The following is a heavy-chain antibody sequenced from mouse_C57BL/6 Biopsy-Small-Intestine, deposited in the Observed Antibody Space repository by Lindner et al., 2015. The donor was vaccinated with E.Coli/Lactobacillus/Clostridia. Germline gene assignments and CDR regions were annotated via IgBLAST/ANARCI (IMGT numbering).Heavy chain of an antibody. D-gene: IGHD4-1*01. CDR3: ARRNWDEAWFVY. CDR1: GYTFISYV. Sequence: QLQESGPELIKPGASVKMSCKASGYTFISYVIHWVKQKPGQGLEWIGFINPYSDATNYNEKFKGKATLTSDKSSSTAYMELSSLTSEDSAVYYCARRNWDEAWFVYWGQGTLVTVSA. V-gene: IGHV1-14*01. J-gene: IGHJ3*01. CDR2: INPYSDAT.